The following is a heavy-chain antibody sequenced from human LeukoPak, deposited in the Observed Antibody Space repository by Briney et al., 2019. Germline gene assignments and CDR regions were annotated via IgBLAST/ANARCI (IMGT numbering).Heavy chain of an antibody. CDR1: GGSISTYY. D-gene: IGHD3-22*01. Sequence: PSETLSLTCTVSGGSISTYYWSWIRQPAGKGLEWIGRIYTSRSTNYNPSLKSRVTMSVDTSKNQFSLKLSSVTAADTAVYYCARVDYYDSSGYYIHDAFDIWGQGTMVTVSS. CDR2: IYTSRST. V-gene: IGHV4-4*07. CDR3: ARVDYYDSSGYYIHDAFDI. J-gene: IGHJ3*02.